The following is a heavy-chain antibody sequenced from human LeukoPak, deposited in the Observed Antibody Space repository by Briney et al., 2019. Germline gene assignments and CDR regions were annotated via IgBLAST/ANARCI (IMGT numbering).Heavy chain of an antibody. CDR3: AKDKVPDDRWNFDY. D-gene: IGHD1-1*01. CDR2: IYGRGRAT. CDR1: GFSFSTHT. Sequence: PGGSLRLACAGSGFSFSTHTLSWVRQTPGRGLGWVASIYGRGRATALSSESVKGRFSISRDNSENTVYLQMDSLRAEDTAVYYCAKDKVPDDRWNFDYWGQGALVTVSS. J-gene: IGHJ4*02. V-gene: IGHV3-23*01.